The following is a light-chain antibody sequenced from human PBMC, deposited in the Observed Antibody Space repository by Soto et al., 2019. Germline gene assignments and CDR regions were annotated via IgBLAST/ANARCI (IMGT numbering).Light chain of an antibody. V-gene: IGKV3-15*01. Sequence: EIVMTQSPATLSVSPGERATLSCRASQSVSSNLAWYQQKPGQAPRLLIYGASTRATGIPARFSSSGSGTEYTLTISSLQSEDFADYYCQHYNNWPRTFGQGTKVEIK. CDR1: QSVSSN. J-gene: IGKJ1*01. CDR2: GAS. CDR3: QHYNNWPRT.